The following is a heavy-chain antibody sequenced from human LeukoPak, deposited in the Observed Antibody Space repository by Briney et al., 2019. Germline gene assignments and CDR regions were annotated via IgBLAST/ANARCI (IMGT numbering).Heavy chain of an antibody. CDR3: ARDSADNLD. CDR1: GFTFSSYA. CDR2: ISYDGSNK. J-gene: IGHJ4*02. V-gene: IGHV3-30*04. D-gene: IGHD3-9*01. Sequence: PGRSLRLSCAASGFTFSSYAMHWVRQAPGKGLEWVTIISYDGSNKYYADSVKGRFTISRDNAKNSLYLQMNSLRAEDTALYYCARDSADNLDWGQGTLVTVSS.